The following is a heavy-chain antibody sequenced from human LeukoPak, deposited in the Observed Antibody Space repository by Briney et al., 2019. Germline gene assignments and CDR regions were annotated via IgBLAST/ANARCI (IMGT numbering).Heavy chain of an antibody. CDR2: INSDGSST. V-gene: IGHV3-74*01. CDR3: TRAGVRYYYGSGSSVFDY. Sequence: GGSLRLSCAASGFTFSSYWMHWVRQAPGKGLVWVSRINSDGSSTSYADSVKGRFTISRDNAKNTLYLQMNSLRAEDTAVYYCTRAGVRYYYGSGSSVFDYWGQGTLVTVSS. D-gene: IGHD3-10*01. CDR1: GFTFSSYW. J-gene: IGHJ4*02.